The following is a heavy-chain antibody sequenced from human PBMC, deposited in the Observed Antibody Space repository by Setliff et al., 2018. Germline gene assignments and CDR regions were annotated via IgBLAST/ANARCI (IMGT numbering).Heavy chain of an antibody. CDR3: ARGSRIAGRAIDY. V-gene: IGHV4-34*01. J-gene: IGHJ4*02. Sequence: PSETLSLTCAVYSGSFSGYYWSWIRQPPGKGLEWIGEINHSGTTNYNPSLKSRVTISVDTSKNQFSLKLSSVTAADTAFYYCARGSRIAGRAIDYWGQGTQVTVSS. D-gene: IGHD6-6*01. CDR1: SGSFSGYY. CDR2: INHSGTT.